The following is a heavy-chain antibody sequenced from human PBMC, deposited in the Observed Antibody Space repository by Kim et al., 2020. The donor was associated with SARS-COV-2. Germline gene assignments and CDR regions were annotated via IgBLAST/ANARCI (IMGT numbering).Heavy chain of an antibody. Sequence: TYFADSVEARVTISRDGSKNTLYLQMNVLRPEDTAMYYCARDGGAWYLDYWGQGTLVTVSA. V-gene: IGHV3-66*01. CDR2: T. D-gene: IGHD3-3*01. J-gene: IGHJ4*02. CDR3: ARDGGAWYLDY.